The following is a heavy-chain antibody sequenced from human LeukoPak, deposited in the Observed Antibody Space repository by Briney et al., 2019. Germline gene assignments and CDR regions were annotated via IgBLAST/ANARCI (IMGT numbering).Heavy chain of an antibody. D-gene: IGHD3-22*01. CDR1: GFTFSSYG. V-gene: IGHV3-33*01. J-gene: IGHJ4*02. Sequence: GGSLRLSCAASGFTFSSYGMHWVRQAPGKGLEWVAVIWYDGSNKYYADSVKGRFTISRDNSKNTLYLQMNSLRAEDTAVYYCGRETYYYDRSGYYIGYWGQGTLVTVSS. CDR2: IWYDGSNK. CDR3: GRETYYYDRSGYYIGY.